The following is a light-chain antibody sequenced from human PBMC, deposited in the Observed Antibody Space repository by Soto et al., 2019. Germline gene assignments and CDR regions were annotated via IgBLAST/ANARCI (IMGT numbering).Light chain of an antibody. CDR1: QSISIW. V-gene: IGKV1-5*03. CDR3: QHYNVYSWT. J-gene: IGKJ1*01. Sequence: DIPMTQSPSTLSASVGDRVTITCRASQSISIWLAWYQQKPGKAPNLLIYKTSSLESGVPSRFSGSGSGTEFTLTISSLQPDDFATYYCQHYNVYSWTFGQGTKVEIK. CDR2: KTS.